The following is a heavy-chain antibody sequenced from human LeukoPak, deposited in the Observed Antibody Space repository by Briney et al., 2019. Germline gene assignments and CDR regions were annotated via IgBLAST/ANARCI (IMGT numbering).Heavy chain of an antibody. D-gene: IGHD3-16*01. CDR3: AADPGMLTSYFEY. J-gene: IGHJ4*02. V-gene: IGHV1-58*02. Sequence: TSVKVSFTASGFTFRSTAMQWVRQARGQPLEWIGWIVVGSGNTNYAQNFQERVTITRDMSTSTAYMELSSLRSEDTAVYYCAADPGMLTSYFEYWGQGTLVTVSS. CDR2: IVVGSGNT. CDR1: GFTFRSTA.